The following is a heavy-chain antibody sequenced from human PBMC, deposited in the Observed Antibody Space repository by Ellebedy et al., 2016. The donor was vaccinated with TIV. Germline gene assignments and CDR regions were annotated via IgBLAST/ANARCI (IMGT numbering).Heavy chain of an antibody. D-gene: IGHD2-15*01. CDR3: ARQKCSSVTCYLDY. CDR2: IYPGDSDV. CDR1: GYNFNTYR. J-gene: IGHJ4*02. V-gene: IGHV5-51*01. Sequence: GESLKISCKGSGYNFNTYRIGWVRQKPGKGLEWMGIIYPGDSDVRYSPSFQGQVTISADKSISTAYLQWSSLKVSDTAMYYCARQKCSSVTCYLDYWGQGTLVTVSS.